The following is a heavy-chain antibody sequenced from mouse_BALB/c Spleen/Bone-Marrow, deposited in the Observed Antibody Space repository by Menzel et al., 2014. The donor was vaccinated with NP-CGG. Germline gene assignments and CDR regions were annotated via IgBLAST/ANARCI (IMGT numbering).Heavy chain of an antibody. CDR3: TRDGYYEGFYAMDY. J-gene: IGHJ4*01. CDR2: IDPYYGGT. V-gene: IGHV1-39*01. D-gene: IGHD2-3*01. Sequence: EVQLQQSGPELEKPGASVKISCKASGYSFIDYNMNWVKQSNGKSLEWIGNIDPYYGGTSYNQRFKGKATLTVDKSSNTAYMQLKSLTSEDSAVYYCTRDGYYEGFYAMDYWGQRTSVTVSS. CDR1: GYSFIDYN.